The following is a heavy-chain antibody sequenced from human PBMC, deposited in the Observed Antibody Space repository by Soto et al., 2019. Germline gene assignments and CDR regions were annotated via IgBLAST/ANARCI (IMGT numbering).Heavy chain of an antibody. Sequence: PGGSLRLSCAASGFTFSSYSMNWVRQAPGKGLEWVSSISSSSSYIYYADSVKGRFTISRDNAKNSLYLQMNSLRAEDTAVYYCARVRLLYGALGRDYYGMDVWGQGTTVTVSS. CDR2: ISSSSSYI. J-gene: IGHJ6*02. CDR3: ARVRLLYGALGRDYYGMDV. D-gene: IGHD3-16*01. CDR1: GFTFSSYS. V-gene: IGHV3-21*01.